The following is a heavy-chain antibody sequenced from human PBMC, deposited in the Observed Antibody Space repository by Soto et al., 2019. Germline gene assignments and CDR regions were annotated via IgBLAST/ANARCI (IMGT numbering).Heavy chain of an antibody. J-gene: IGHJ6*02. CDR1: GFTFSSYG. CDR3: ANSIYGSGSYATVDYYYGMDV. Sequence: QVQLVESGGGVVQPGRSLRLSCAASGFTFSSYGMHWVRQAPGKGLERVAVVSYDGSNKYYADSVKGRFTISRDNSKNTLYLQMNSLRAEDTAVYYCANSIYGSGSYATVDYYYGMDVWGQGTTVTVSS. V-gene: IGHV3-30*18. CDR2: VSYDGSNK. D-gene: IGHD3-10*01.